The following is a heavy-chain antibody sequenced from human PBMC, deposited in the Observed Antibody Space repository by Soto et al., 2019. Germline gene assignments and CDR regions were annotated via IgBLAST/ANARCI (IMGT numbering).Heavy chain of an antibody. D-gene: IGHD1-1*01. CDR3: AREPATAKPEGVDF. J-gene: IGHJ4*02. CDR2: INPNSGGT. CDR1: GYTFSDYY. Sequence: ASVKVSCKASGYTFSDYYIHWVRQAPGQGLEWMGWINPNSGGTKYAPKFQGGVTMTRDTSITTAYMELSRLRSGDTAVYYCAREPATAKPEGVDFWGQGSLVIVSA. V-gene: IGHV1-2*02.